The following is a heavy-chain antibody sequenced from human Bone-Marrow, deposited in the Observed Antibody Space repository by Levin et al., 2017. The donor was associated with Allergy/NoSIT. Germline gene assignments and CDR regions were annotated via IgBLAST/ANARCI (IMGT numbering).Heavy chain of an antibody. V-gene: IGHV3-30*18. D-gene: IGHD2-15*01. CDR3: AKDTYTCSGGSCYFFDY. CDR1: GFTFRNYA. J-gene: IGHJ4*02. CDR2: ISLDGNTQ. Sequence: PGGSLRLSCAVSGFTFRNYAMHWVRQAPGRGLEWVAFISLDGNTQYYADSVKGRFTVSRDNSNNTLHLQMNSLRVEDTAIYYCAKDTYTCSGGSCYFFDYRGQGALFTVSS.